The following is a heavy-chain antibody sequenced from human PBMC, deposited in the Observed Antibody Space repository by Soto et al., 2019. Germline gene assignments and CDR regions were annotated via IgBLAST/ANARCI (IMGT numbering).Heavy chain of an antibody. CDR2: ISWNSGSI. J-gene: IGHJ6*02. CDR3: AKGCSGYDPYSSGWYCHYYYGMDV. V-gene: IGHV3-9*01. CDR1: GFTFDDYA. D-gene: IGHD6-19*01. Sequence: PGGSLRLCCAASGFTFDDYAMHWVRQAPGKGLEWVSGISWNSGSIGYADSVKGRFTISRDNAKNSLYLQMNSLRAEDTALYYCAKGCSGYDPYSSGWYCHYYYGMDVWGQGTTVTVSS.